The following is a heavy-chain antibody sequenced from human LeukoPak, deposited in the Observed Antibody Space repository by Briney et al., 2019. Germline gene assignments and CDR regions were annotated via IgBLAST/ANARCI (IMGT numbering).Heavy chain of an antibody. V-gene: IGHV4-30-2*01. J-gene: IGHJ4*02. CDR1: GGSISSGGYS. CDR2: IYHSGST. CDR3: ASSKGLTGLFDY. Sequence: PSQTLSLTCAVSGGSISSGGYSWSWIRQPPGKGLEWIGYIYHSGSTYYNPSLKSRVTISVDRSKNQFSLKLSSVTAADTAVYYCASSKGLTGLFDYWGQGTLVTVSS. D-gene: IGHD7-27*01.